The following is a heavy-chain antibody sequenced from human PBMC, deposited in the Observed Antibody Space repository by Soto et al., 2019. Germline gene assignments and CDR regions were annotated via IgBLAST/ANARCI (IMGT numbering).Heavy chain of an antibody. CDR1: GFTFSSYG. CDR3: ASSAHYYDYYMDV. D-gene: IGHD6-6*01. CDR2: IWYDGSNK. Sequence: GGSLRLSCAASGFTFSSYGMHWVRQAPGKGLEWVAVIWYDGSNKYYADSVKGRFTISRDNSKNTLYLQMNSLRAEDTAVYYCASSAHYYDYYMDVWGKGTTVTVSS. V-gene: IGHV3-33*08. J-gene: IGHJ6*03.